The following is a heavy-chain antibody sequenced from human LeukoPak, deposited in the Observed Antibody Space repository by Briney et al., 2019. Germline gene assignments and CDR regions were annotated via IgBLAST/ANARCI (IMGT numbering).Heavy chain of an antibody. CDR1: GFTFSSYG. CDR3: AKDASEYGMDV. J-gene: IGHJ6*02. V-gene: IGHV3-30*18. Sequence: PGRSLRLSCAASGFTFSSYGMHWVRQAPGKGLEWVAVISYDGSNKYYADSVTGRFTISRDNSKNTLYLQMNSLRAEDTAVYYCAKDASEYGMDVWGQGTTVTVSS. CDR2: ISYDGSNK.